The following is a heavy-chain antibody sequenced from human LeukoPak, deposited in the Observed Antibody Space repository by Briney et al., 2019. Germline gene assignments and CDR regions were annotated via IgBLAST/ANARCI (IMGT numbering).Heavy chain of an antibody. V-gene: IGHV3-30*04. J-gene: IGHJ6*03. CDR1: GFTFSSYA. CDR2: ISYDGSNK. D-gene: IGHD4-17*01. CDR3: ARGTTVSWDKNYYYMDV. Sequence: GRSLRLSCAASGFTFSSYAMHWVRQAPGKGLEWVAVISYDGSNKYYADSVKGRFTISRDNSKNTLYLQMNSLRAEDTAVYYCARGTTVSWDKNYYYMDVWGKGTTVTVSS.